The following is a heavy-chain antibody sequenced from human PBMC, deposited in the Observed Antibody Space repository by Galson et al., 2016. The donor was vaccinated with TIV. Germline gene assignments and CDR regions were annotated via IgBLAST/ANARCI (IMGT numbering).Heavy chain of an antibody. CDR3: ARDTEQYNSFTDTFDV. Sequence: LRLSCAASGFTFSGYSMNWVRQAPGKGLEWASSITSSSSYLYYADSVKGRFTISRDNAKNSLFLQMTTLRADDTAVYYCARDTEQYNSFTDTFDVWGQGTMVTVSS. V-gene: IGHV3-21*06. D-gene: IGHD6-6*01. CDR2: ITSSSSYL. CDR1: GFTFSGYS. J-gene: IGHJ3*01.